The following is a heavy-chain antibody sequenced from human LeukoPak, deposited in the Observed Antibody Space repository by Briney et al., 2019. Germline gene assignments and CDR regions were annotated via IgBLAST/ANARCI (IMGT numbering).Heavy chain of an antibody. Sequence: GGSLRLSCAASGFTLSNYAMSWVRQAPGKGPEWVAGISYSSGSIYYSDSVKGRFTISRDNSKNTLYLQMNSLRADDTAVYYCSKDVLRLNYGYFDLWGRGTLVSVSS. CDR2: ISYSSGSI. J-gene: IGHJ2*01. V-gene: IGHV3-23*01. D-gene: IGHD2-21*02. CDR3: SKDVLRLNYGYFDL. CDR1: GFTLSNYA.